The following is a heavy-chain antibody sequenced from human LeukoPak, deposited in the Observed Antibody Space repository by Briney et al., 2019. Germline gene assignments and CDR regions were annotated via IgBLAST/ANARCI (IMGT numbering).Heavy chain of an antibody. D-gene: IGHD1-7*01. Sequence: KPSETLSLTCTVSGVSISSYYWSWIRQPPGKGLEWIGYIYYSGSTNYNPSLKSRVTISVDTSKNQFSLKLSSVTAADTAVYYCARDAGTGYWGQGTLVTVSS. J-gene: IGHJ4*02. CDR2: IYYSGST. CDR3: ARDAGTGY. V-gene: IGHV4-59*01. CDR1: GVSISSYY.